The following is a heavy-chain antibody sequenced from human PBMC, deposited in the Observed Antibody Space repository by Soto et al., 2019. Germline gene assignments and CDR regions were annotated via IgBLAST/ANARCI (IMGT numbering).Heavy chain of an antibody. J-gene: IGHJ4*02. V-gene: IGHV3-73*02. CDR2: IRSKANSNAT. Sequence: EVQLVESGGGLVQPGGSLKLSCAASGFTFSGSAMHWVRQASGKGLEWVGRIRSKANSNATAYAASVKGRFTISRDNSKNTAYLQMNSLKIEDTAVYYCTRLPTYYYDSSGPPADYWCQGTLVTVSS. CDR1: GFTFSGSA. CDR3: TRLPTYYYDSSGPPADY. D-gene: IGHD3-22*01.